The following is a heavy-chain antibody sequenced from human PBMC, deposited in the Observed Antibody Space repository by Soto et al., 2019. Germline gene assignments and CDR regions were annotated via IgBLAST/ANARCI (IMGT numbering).Heavy chain of an antibody. D-gene: IGHD1-26*01. J-gene: IGHJ4*02. Sequence: QVQLVQSGAEVKKPGASVKVSCKASGYTFTSYGISWVRQAPVQGLEWLGWISAYNGNTNYARNLQGRVTVTADTSTTTAYMELRSLRSDDTAVYYCARDRGIVIVGGTIPDYWGQGTLVTVSS. CDR1: GYTFTSYG. CDR3: ARDRGIVIVGGTIPDY. CDR2: ISAYNGNT. V-gene: IGHV1-18*01.